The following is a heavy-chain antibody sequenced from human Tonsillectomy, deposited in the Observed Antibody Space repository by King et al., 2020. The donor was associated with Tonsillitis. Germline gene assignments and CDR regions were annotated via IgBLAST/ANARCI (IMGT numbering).Heavy chain of an antibody. CDR3: ARDRGGDSGVALDY. CDR1: GFAFSNYA. D-gene: IGHD6-19*01. Sequence: VQLVESGGGVVQPGRSLRLSCAASGFAFSNYAIHWVRQAPGKGLEWVAVISYDGSITYYADSVKGRFTISRDTSKNPLYLQMNSLRAEDTALYYCARDRGGDSGVALDYWGQGALVTVSS. J-gene: IGHJ4*02. V-gene: IGHV3-30*04. CDR2: ISYDGSIT.